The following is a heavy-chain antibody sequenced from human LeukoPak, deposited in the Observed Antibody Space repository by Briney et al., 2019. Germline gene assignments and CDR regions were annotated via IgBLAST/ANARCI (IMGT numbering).Heavy chain of an antibody. V-gene: IGHV3-30*18. CDR1: GFTFSSYG. CDR2: ISYDGSNK. Sequence: PGRSLRLSCAASGFTFSSYGMHWVRQAPGKGLEWVAVISYDGSNKYYADSVKGRFTISRDNSENTLYLQMNSLRAEDTAVYYCAKDLTMVRGAGLDYWGQGTLVTVSS. D-gene: IGHD3-10*01. J-gene: IGHJ4*02. CDR3: AKDLTMVRGAGLDY.